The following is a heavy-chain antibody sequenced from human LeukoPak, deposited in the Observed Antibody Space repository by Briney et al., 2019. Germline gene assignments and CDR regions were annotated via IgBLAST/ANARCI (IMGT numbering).Heavy chain of an antibody. CDR1: GFTFSSYW. J-gene: IGHJ4*02. D-gene: IGHD3-22*01. CDR2: IKQDGSEK. CDR3: ARGSHYYDSSGYYAAGY. V-gene: IGHV3-7*04. Sequence: GGSLRLSCAASGFTFSSYWMSWVRQTPGKGLGWVANIKQDGSEKYYVDSVKGRFTISRDNAKNSLYLQMNSLRAEDTAVYYCARGSHYYDSSGYYAAGYWGQGTLVTVSS.